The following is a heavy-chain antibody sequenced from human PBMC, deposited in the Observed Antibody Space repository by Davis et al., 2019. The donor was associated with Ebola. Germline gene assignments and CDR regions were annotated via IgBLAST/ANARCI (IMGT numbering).Heavy chain of an antibody. D-gene: IGHD2-2*02. CDR2: IYYSGST. Sequence: MPSETLSLTCTVSGGSVSSGSYYWSWIRQPPGKGLEWIGYIYYSGSTNYNPSLKSRVTISVDTSKNQFSLKLSSVTAADTAVYYCARHILQSWFDPWGQGTLVTVSS. V-gene: IGHV4-61*01. CDR3: ARHILQSWFDP. J-gene: IGHJ5*02. CDR1: GGSVSSGSYY.